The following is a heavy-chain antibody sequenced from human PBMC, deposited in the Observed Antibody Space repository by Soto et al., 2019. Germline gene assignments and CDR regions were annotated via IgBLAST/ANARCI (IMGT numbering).Heavy chain of an antibody. CDR1: GCSINGYY. Sequence: PXETLSLTCSVAGCSINGYYWSWIRQTPGQGLEWLGFIYFSGSTRYNPSLMSRLTISLDKSKRQFSMSLSSVTAADTAVYYCARSVATPGTNIDFWGQGTLVTVSS. D-gene: IGHD6-13*01. CDR3: ARSVATPGTNIDF. CDR2: IYFSGST. J-gene: IGHJ4*02. V-gene: IGHV4-4*09.